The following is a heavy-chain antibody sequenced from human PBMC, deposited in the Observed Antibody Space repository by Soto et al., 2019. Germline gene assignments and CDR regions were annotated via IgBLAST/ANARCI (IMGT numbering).Heavy chain of an antibody. CDR3: ARELFPGSYGMDV. Sequence: GGSLRLSCAASGFTFSSYGMHWVRQAPGKGLEWVAVIWYDGSNKYYADSVKGRFTISRDNSKNTLYLQMNSLRAEDTAVYYCARELFPGSYGMDVWGQGTTVTVSS. D-gene: IGHD3-10*02. J-gene: IGHJ6*02. CDR2: IWYDGSNK. V-gene: IGHV3-33*01. CDR1: GFTFSSYG.